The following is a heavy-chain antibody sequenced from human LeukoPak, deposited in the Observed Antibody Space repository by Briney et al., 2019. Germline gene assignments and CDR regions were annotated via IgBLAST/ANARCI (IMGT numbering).Heavy chain of an antibody. D-gene: IGHD6-19*01. Sequence: GGSLRLSCAASGFTFRSYAMSWVRQAPGRGLEWVSAISGSGGSTYYADSVKGRFTISRDNSKNTLYLQMNSLRAEDTAVYYCVSPKYSSAWFFDYWGQGTLVTVSS. V-gene: IGHV3-23*01. CDR2: ISGSGGST. CDR3: VSPKYSSAWFFDY. J-gene: IGHJ4*02. CDR1: GFTFRSYA.